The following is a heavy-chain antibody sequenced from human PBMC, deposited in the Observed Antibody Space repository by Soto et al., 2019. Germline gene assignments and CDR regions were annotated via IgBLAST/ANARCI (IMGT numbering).Heavy chain of an antibody. D-gene: IGHD3-22*01. V-gene: IGHV4-31*03. CDR2: IHASGTT. CDR3: ARDGGLISGYALEI. J-gene: IGHJ3*02. CDR1: GGSIRNDAHY. Sequence: QVQLKESGPGLVKPSQTLTLTCTDSGGSIRNDAHYWNWIRQVPGKGLEWIGNIHASGTTSYYPSLRSRVSISIDAPMKQFSLKVTSATAADTAVYFCARDGGLISGYALEIWGQGTVVTVSS.